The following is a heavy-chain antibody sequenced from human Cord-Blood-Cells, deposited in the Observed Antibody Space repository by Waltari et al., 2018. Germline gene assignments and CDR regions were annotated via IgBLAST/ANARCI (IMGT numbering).Heavy chain of an antibody. Sequence: QVQMQESGPELVKLSETLSLTCTVSGGSISSYYWSWIRQPPGKGLVWFWYIYYSGSTNDNPSRKSLITISVDTSKNQFSLKLSSVTAADTAVYYCAREVYSNPYWYFDLWGRGTLVTVSS. CDR2: IYYSGST. V-gene: IGHV4-59*01. CDR3: AREVYSNPYWYFDL. CDR1: GGSISSYY. D-gene: IGHD4-4*01. J-gene: IGHJ2*01.